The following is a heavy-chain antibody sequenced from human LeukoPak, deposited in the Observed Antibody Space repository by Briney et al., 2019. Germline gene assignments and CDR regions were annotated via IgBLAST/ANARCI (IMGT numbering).Heavy chain of an antibody. J-gene: IGHJ4*02. CDR2: IIPILGIA. D-gene: IGHD6-25*01. CDR1: GGTFSSYA. CDR3: AREAATNFDY. V-gene: IGHV1-69*04. Sequence: GASVKVSCKASGGTFSSYAISWVRQAPGEGLEWMGRIIPILGIANYAQKFQGRVTITADKSTSTAYMELSSLRSEDTAVYYCAREAATNFDYWGQGTLVTASS.